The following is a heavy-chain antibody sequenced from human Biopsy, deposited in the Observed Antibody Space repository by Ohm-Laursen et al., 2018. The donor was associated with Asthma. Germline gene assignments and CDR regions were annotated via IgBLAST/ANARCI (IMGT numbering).Heavy chain of an antibody. Sequence: SLRLSCAASGFTFSDYYMTWIRQAPGKGLEWVSSISSSSSTNYADSVKGRFTISRDNAQNSLYLQMNSLRAEDTAVYYCAKDERLYYGSDSKYMQPVPLGDWGQGTLAIVSA. D-gene: IGHD3-10*01. CDR3: AKDERLYYGSDSKYMQPVPLGD. CDR1: GFTFSDYY. V-gene: IGHV3-11*05. CDR2: ISSSSST. J-gene: IGHJ4*02.